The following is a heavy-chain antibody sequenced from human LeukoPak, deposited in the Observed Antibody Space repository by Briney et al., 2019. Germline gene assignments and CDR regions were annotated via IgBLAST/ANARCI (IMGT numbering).Heavy chain of an antibody. J-gene: IGHJ4*02. CDR1: GYISTTFG. CDR2: ISAYSGNT. D-gene: IGHD6-19*01. CDR3: ARDLSIAVAGTGDY. Sequence: GASVKVSCKASGYISTTFGISWVRQAPGQGLEWMGWISAYSGNTKYAPKLQGRVTMTKVTFTSTAYMELRSLRSDDTAVYYCARDLSIAVAGTGDYWGQGTLVSVSS. V-gene: IGHV1-18*01.